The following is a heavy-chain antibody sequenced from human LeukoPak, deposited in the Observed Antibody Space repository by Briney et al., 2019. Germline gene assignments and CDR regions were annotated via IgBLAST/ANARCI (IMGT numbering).Heavy chain of an antibody. Sequence: PGGSLRLSCAASRFTFSSYSMNWVRQAPGKGLEWVSSISSSGSYIYYADSVKGRFTISRDNAKNSLYLQMNSLRAEDTAVYYCAELGITMTGGVWGKGTTVTIPS. J-gene: IGHJ6*04. CDR2: ISSSGSYI. CDR3: AELGITMTGGV. D-gene: IGHD3-10*02. V-gene: IGHV3-21*01. CDR1: RFTFSSYS.